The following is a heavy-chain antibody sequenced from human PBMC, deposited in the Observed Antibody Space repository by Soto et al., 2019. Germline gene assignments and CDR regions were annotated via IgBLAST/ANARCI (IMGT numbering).Heavy chain of an antibody. CDR1: GGTFSSYA. CDR2: IIPIFGTA. CDR3: ARDNSLGRSPEIDY. D-gene: IGHD1-20*01. J-gene: IGHJ4*02. Sequence: SVKVSCKASGGTFSSYAISWVRQAPGQGLEWMGGIIPIFGTANYAQKFQGRVTITADESTSTAYVELSSLRSEDTAVYYCARDNSLGRSPEIDYWGQGTLVTVSS. V-gene: IGHV1-69*13.